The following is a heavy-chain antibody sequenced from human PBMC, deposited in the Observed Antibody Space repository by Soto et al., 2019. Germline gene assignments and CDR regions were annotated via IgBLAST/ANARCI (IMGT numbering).Heavy chain of an antibody. CDR2: IYHSGST. Sequence: SQTISVACAVGDDCRSRGGYSWSWIRQPPGKGLEWIGYIYHSGSTYYNPSLKSRVTISVDRSKNQFSLKLSSVTAAETAVYYCARVPMPWGQGTLVTVSS. V-gene: IGHV4-30-2*01. CDR1: DDCRSRGGYS. J-gene: IGHJ5*02. D-gene: IGHD2-2*01. CDR3: ARVPMP.